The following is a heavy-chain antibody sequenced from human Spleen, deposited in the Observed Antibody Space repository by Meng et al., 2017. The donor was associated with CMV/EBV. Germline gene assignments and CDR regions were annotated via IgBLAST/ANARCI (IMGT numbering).Heavy chain of an antibody. CDR3: ARGPYSTFYYYGLDV. CDR2: INHSGSI. V-gene: IGHV4-34*01. CDR1: GGSFSGYY. Sequence: GSLRLSCAVYGGSFSGYYWSWIRQPPGKGLEWIGEINHSGSINYNPSLKSRVSISVDTSKSQFSLKLSSMTAADTAVYYCARGPYSTFYYYGLDVWGQGTTVTVSS. D-gene: IGHD6-13*01. J-gene: IGHJ6*02.